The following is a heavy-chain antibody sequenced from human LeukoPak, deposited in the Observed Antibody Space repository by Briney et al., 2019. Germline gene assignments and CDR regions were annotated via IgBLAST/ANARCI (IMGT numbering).Heavy chain of an antibody. CDR2: IYYSGST. D-gene: IGHD4-17*01. V-gene: IGHV4-59*01. J-gene: IGHJ4*02. CDR3: ARVDGDYAPPDY. CDR1: GGSISSYY. Sequence: SETLSLTCTVSGGSISSYYWSWIRQPPGKGLEWIGYIYYSGSTNYNPSLKSRVTISVDTSKNQFSLKLSSVTAADTAVYYCARVDGDYAPPDYWGQGTLVTVSS.